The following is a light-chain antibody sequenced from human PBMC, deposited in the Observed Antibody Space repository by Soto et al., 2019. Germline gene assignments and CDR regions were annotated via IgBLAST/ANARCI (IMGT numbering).Light chain of an antibody. V-gene: IGKV1-5*03. J-gene: IGKJ1*01. CDR2: KAS. CDR3: QQYNSYRA. CDR1: QSIDTW. Sequence: DIQMTQFPSTLSASVGDRFAITCRASQSIDTWLAWHQQKPGQAPKLLISKASSLESGVPSRFSGSGSGTEFTLTISSLQPDDSATYYCQQYNSYRAFGQGTKVDIK.